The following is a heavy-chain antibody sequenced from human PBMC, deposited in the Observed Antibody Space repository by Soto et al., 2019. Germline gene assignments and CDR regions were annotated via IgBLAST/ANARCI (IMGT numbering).Heavy chain of an antibody. V-gene: IGHV4-31*03. CDR3: ALGGCSGGSCYSADWFDP. D-gene: IGHD2-15*01. CDR2: IYYSGST. J-gene: IGHJ5*02. CDR1: GGSISSGGYY. Sequence: QVQLQESGPGLVKPSQTLFLTCTVSGGSISSGGYYWSWIRQHPGKGLEWIGYIYYSGSTYYNPSLQSRVTISVDTSKNQFSLKLSSVTAADTAVYYCALGGCSGGSCYSADWFDPWGQGTLVTVSS.